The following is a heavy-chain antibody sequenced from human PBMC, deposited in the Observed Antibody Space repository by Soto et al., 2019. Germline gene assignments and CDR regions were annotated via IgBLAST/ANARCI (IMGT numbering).Heavy chain of an antibody. Sequence: ASVKVSCKASGYTFTSYYMHWVRQAPGQGLEWLGIINPSGGGTSYAQKFQGRVTMTRDTSTSTVYMELSSLRSEDTAVYYCARGLWASYGSGLPTDYYYYYMDVWGKGTTVTVSS. CDR2: INPSGGGT. J-gene: IGHJ6*03. D-gene: IGHD3-10*01. CDR3: ARGLWASYGSGLPTDYYYYYMDV. CDR1: GYTFTSYY. V-gene: IGHV1-46*03.